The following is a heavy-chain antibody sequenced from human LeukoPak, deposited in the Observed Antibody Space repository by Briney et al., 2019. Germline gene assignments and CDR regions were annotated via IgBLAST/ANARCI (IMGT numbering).Heavy chain of an antibody. V-gene: IGHV4-38-2*01. J-gene: IGHJ4*02. CDR3: ARQTRDGYNYFDY. Sequence: PSETLSLTCAVSGYSISSGYYWGWIRQPPGKGLEWIGSIYHSGSTYYNPSLKSRVTISVDTPKNQFSLKLSSVTAADTAVYYCARQTRDGYNYFDYWGQGTLVTVSS. D-gene: IGHD5-24*01. CDR1: GYSISSGYY. CDR2: IYHSGST.